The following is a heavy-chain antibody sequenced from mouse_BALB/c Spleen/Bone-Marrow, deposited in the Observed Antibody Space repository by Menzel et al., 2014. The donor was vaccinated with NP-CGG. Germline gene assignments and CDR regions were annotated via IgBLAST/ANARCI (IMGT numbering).Heavy chain of an antibody. J-gene: IGHJ4*01. CDR1: GYSITSGYS. CDR3: ARRGDRLYAMDY. V-gene: IGHV3-1*02. Sequence: EVKLEESGPDLVKPSQSLSLTCTVTGYSITSGYSWHWIRQFPGNNLEWMGYIHYSGSTGYNPSLKSRISITRDTSKNQFFLQLNSVTTEDTATYSCARRGDRLYAMDYWGQGTSVTVSS. D-gene: IGHD3-3*01. CDR2: IHYSGST.